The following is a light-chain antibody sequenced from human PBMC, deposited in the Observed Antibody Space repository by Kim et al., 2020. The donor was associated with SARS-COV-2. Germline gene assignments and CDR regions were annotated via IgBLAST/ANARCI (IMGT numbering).Light chain of an antibody. Sequence: APGKTARISCGGNNIGSEGLHWYQQKPGQAPVLVIYFDSARPSGIPERFSGSNAGDTATLTISGVEAGDEADYYCQVWHSSSDQWVFGGGTQLTVL. CDR3: QVWHSSSDQWV. V-gene: IGLV3-21*04. J-gene: IGLJ3*02. CDR2: FDS. CDR1: NIGSEG.